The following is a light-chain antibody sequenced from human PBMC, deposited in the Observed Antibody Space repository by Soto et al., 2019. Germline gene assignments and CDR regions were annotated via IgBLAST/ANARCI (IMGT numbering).Light chain of an antibody. CDR2: GAS. CDR3: QQYYSTPS. V-gene: IGKV3-15*01. Sequence: GSLSVSPGDGATLSCRASQSVASNVAWYQQKPGQGPRLLIHGASTRAVGVPARFSGSGSGTDFTLTISTLQSEDVAVYFCQQYYSTPSFGQGTKLEIK. CDR1: QSVASN. J-gene: IGKJ2*01.